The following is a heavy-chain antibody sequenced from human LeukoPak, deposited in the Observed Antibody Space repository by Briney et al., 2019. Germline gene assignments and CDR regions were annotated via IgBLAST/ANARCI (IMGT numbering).Heavy chain of an antibody. V-gene: IGHV3-23*01. J-gene: IGHJ4*02. CDR2: ISGSGGNT. CDR1: GFTFSRNG. Sequence: PGGSLRLSCAASGFTFSRNGMTWVRQAPGKGLEWVSAISGSGGNTYYADSVKGRFTISRDNSKNTLYLQMNSLRAEDTAVYYCAREMVRGVIFDYWGQGTLVTVSS. CDR3: AREMVRGVIFDY. D-gene: IGHD3-10*01.